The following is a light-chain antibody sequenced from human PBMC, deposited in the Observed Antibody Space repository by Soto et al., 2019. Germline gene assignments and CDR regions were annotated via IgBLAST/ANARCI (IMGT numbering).Light chain of an antibody. Sequence: DIQMTQSPSSLSASIGDRVTITCRASQSVRNWLAWYQQTPGKAPKLLIYDASTLEDGVPPRFSGSGYGAEFTLTISSLQPDDFATYYCQQYNYYWTFGQGTKVDIK. CDR2: DAS. V-gene: IGKV1-5*01. CDR1: QSVRNW. CDR3: QQYNYYWT. J-gene: IGKJ1*01.